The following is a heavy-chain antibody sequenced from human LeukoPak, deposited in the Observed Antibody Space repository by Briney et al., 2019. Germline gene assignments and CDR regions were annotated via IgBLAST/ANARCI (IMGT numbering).Heavy chain of an antibody. J-gene: IGHJ4*02. V-gene: IGHV3-66*01. CDR2: IYSGGST. CDR1: GFTVSSNH. Sequence: GGSLRLSCAASGFTVSSNHMSWVRQAPGKGLEWVSVIYSGGSTYYADSVKGRFTISRDNSKNTLYLQMNSLRAEDTAVYYCARAPLRTMVRGVIDYWGQGTLVTVSS. D-gene: IGHD3-10*01. CDR3: ARAPLRTMVRGVIDY.